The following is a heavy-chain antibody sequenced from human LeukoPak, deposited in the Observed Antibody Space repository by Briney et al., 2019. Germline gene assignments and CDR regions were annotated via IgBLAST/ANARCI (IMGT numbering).Heavy chain of an antibody. CDR1: GGSVNSGNYY. D-gene: IGHD3-10*01. CDR2: IYYSGST. J-gene: IGHJ5*02. CDR3: ARGRVRFDP. Sequence: SETLSLTCTVSGGSVNSGNYYWSWIRQPPGKGLEWIGYIYYSGSTNYNPSLKSGVTISVDPSKNQFSLKLSSVTAADTAVYYCARGRVRFDPWGQGTLVTVSS. V-gene: IGHV4-61*01.